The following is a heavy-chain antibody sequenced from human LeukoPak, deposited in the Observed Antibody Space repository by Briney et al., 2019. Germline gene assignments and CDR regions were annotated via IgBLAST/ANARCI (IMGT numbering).Heavy chain of an antibody. V-gene: IGHV3-74*01. CDR1: GFTFSTYW. D-gene: IGHD6-13*01. J-gene: IGHJ4*02. CDR3: ARGFSQGQQLTLGY. CDR2: INSDGSST. Sequence: HPGGSLRLSCAASGFTFSTYWMHWVRQAPGKGLVWVSRINSDGSSTSYADSVKGRFTISRDNAKNTLDLQMNSLRAEDTAMYYCARGFSQGQQLTLGYWGQGTLVTVSS.